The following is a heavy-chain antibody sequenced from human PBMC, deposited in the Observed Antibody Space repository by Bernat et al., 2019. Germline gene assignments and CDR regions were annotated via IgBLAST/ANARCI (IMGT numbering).Heavy chain of an antibody. Sequence: QVRLVESGGGVVQPGRSLRLSCAASGFSFSSYAMYWVRQAPGKGLEWVAVISYDGSNKYYADSVKGRFTISRDSSKNTVYQQMNTLRADDTAVYYCARDKSDYYDSSGYLYYWGKGSLVTVSS. V-gene: IGHV3-30-3*01. D-gene: IGHD3-22*01. J-gene: IGHJ4*02. CDR2: ISYDGSNK. CDR1: GFSFSSYA. CDR3: ARDKSDYYDSSGYLYY.